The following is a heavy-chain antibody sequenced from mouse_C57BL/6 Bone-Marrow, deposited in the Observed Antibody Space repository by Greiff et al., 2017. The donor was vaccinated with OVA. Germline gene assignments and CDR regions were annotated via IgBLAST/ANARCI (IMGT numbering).Heavy chain of an antibody. Sequence: EVQRVESGGGLVKPGGSLKLSCAASGFTFSDYGMHWVRQAPEKGLEWVAYISSGSSTIYYADTVKGRFTISRDNAKNTLFLQRTSLRSEDTAMYYCARTVGLGFAYWGQGTLVTVSA. CDR1: GFTFSDYG. CDR3: ARTVGLGFAY. CDR2: ISSGSSTI. D-gene: IGHD2-13*01. J-gene: IGHJ3*01. V-gene: IGHV5-17*01.